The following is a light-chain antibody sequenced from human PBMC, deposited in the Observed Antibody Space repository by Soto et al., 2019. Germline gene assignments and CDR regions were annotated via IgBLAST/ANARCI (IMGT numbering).Light chain of an antibody. CDR2: GVS. CDR1: QSVSSSY. V-gene: IGKV3-15*01. J-gene: IGKJ5*01. Sequence: EVVMTQSPGTLSLSPGERATLSCRASQSVSSSYLAWYQHKPGQAPRLLIYGVSTRDTGVPDRFSGSASGTEFTLTISSLQSEDFAVYYCQQYNNWPRTFGQGTRLGI. CDR3: QQYNNWPRT.